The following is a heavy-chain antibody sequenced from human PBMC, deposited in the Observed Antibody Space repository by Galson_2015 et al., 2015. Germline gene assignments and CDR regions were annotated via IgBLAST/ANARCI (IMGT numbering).Heavy chain of an antibody. D-gene: IGHD3-16*02. CDR1: GFTFSSYW. CDR3: ARSGDYVCGSYRYAFDI. CDR2: IKQDGSEK. J-gene: IGHJ3*02. Sequence: SLRLSCAASGFTFSSYWMSWVRQAPGKGLEWVANIKQDGSEKYYVDSVKGRFTISRDNAKNSLYLQMDSLRAEDTAVYYCARSGDYVCGSYRYAFDIWGQGTMVTVSS. V-gene: IGHV3-7*01.